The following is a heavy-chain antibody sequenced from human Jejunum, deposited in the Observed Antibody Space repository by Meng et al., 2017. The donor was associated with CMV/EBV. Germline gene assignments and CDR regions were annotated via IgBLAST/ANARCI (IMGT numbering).Heavy chain of an antibody. V-gene: IGHV4-30-4*08. CDR2: INDTGST. Sequence: VFLPGSGQGLVKPSRTLALTCSVSGGSIGSGDYYWSWIRQPPGKGLEWIGYINDTGSTSHNPSLKSRVDISLGTSKNQFSLTLNSVTAEDTAVYFCARGSIFVSFDSWGQGTLVTVSS. J-gene: IGHJ4*02. D-gene: IGHD3-3*01. CDR3: ARGSIFVSFDS. CDR1: GGSIGSGDYY.